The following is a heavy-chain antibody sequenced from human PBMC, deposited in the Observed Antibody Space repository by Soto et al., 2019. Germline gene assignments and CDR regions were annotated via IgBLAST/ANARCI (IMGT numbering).Heavy chain of an antibody. J-gene: IGHJ4*02. CDR2: ISGSGGST. CDR1: GFTFSSYA. Sequence: GGSLRLSCAASGFTFSSYAMSWVRQAPGKGLEWVSAISGSGGSTYYADSVKGRFTISRDNSKNTLYLQMNSLRAEDTAVYYCAKDPAYDFWSGFVRIDYFDYWGQGTLVTVSS. V-gene: IGHV3-23*01. D-gene: IGHD3-3*01. CDR3: AKDPAYDFWSGFVRIDYFDY.